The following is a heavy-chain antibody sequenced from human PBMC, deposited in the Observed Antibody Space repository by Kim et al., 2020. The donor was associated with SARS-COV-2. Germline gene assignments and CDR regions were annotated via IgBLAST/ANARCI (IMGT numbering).Heavy chain of an antibody. Sequence: GGSLRLSCAASGFTFSSYDMHWVRQATGKGLEWVSAIGTAGDTYYPGSVKGRFTISRENAKNSLYLQMNSLRAGDTAVYYCVGYSYYYGMDVWGQGTTVTVSS. V-gene: IGHV3-13*01. D-gene: IGHD4-4*01. CDR1: GFTFSSYD. J-gene: IGHJ6*02. CDR3: VGYSYYYGMDV. CDR2: IGTAGDT.